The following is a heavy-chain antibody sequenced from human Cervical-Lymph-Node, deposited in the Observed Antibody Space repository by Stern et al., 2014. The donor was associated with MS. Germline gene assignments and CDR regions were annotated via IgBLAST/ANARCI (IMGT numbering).Heavy chain of an antibody. CDR1: GYTLTNYP. CDR3: ARDFVDTAMITRSDYLDS. Sequence: QVQLVQSGSELKEPGASVKVSCKASGYTLTNYPMIWGRQAPEQGLEWMGWINTKTGTSTYAQCFTGRFVFSLDTSVSTAYLHISSLKAEDTAVYYCARDFVDTAMITRSDYLDSWGQGTLVTVSS. CDR2: INTKTGTS. D-gene: IGHD5-18*01. J-gene: IGHJ4*02. V-gene: IGHV7-4-1*02.